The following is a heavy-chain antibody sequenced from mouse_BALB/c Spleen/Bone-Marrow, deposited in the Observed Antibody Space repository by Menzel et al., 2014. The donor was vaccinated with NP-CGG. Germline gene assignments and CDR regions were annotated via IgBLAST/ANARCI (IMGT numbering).Heavy chain of an antibody. CDR1: GYTFTSYW. CDR3: ARSRGYYDYWYFDV. D-gene: IGHD2-4*01. Sequence: VKLMESGAELVKPGASVKLSCKASGYTFTSYWMHWVKHRPGQGLEWIGEIDPSDSYTNYNQKFKGKATLTVDKSSSTAYMQLSSLTSEDSAVYYCARSRGYYDYWYFDVWGAGTTVTVSS. J-gene: IGHJ1*01. CDR2: IDPSDSYT. V-gene: IGHV1-69*02.